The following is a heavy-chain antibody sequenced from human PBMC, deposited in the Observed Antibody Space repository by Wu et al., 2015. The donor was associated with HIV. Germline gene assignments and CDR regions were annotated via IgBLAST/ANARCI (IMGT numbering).Heavy chain of an antibody. V-gene: IGHV1-2*02. J-gene: IGHJ3*01. CDR2: INADSGDI. CDR3: DEAGRRHCKVDSNLTPPGNRFAFDL. D-gene: IGHD3-10*01. CDR1: GYTFSDYN. Sequence: QVQLVQSGAEVKKPGASVKVSCKASGYTFSDYNIHWVRQAPGQGLEWMGWINADSGDIKYSQKFQGQVTVTKGHVHQHSLHGEMSQRLRSEDTAVYYCDEAGRRHCKVDSNLTPPGNRFAFDLSGQREQLVTVS.